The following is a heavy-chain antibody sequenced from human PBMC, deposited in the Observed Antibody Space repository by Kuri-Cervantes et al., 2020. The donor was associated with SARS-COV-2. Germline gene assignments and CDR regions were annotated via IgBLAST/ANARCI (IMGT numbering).Heavy chain of an antibody. J-gene: IGHJ4*02. V-gene: IGHV3-33*08. Sequence: GGSLRLSCAASGLSFSNYAMSWVRQAPGKGLEWVAVIWYDGSNKYYADSVKGRFTISRDNSKNTLYLQMNSLRAEDTAVYYCARATPYYYDSSGYKGYFDYWGQGTLVTVSS. D-gene: IGHD3-22*01. CDR2: IWYDGSNK. CDR3: ARATPYYYDSSGYKGYFDY. CDR1: GLSFSNYA.